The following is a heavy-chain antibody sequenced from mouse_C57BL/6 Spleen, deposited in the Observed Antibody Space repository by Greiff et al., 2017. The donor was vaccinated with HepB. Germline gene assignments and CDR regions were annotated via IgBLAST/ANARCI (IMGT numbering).Heavy chain of an antibody. J-gene: IGHJ4*01. V-gene: IGHV1-18*01. CDR2: INPNNGGT. D-gene: IGHD2-5*01. CDR1: GYTFTDYN. Sequence: VQLQQSGPELVKPGASVKIPCKASGYTFTDYNMDWVKQSHGKSLEWIGDINPNNGGTIYNQKFKGKATLTVDKSSSTAYMELRSLTSEDTAVYYCARKAYYSNPYYAMDYWGQGTSVTVSS. CDR3: ARKAYYSNPYYAMDY.